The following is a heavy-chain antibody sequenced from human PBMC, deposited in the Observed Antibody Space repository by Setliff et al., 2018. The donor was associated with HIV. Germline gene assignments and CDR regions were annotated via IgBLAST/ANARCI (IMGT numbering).Heavy chain of an antibody. Sequence: PSETLSLTCTVSGGSVSSTSYYWGWIRQPTGKGLEWIGTIYYSGDTQYNPSFKSRVIMSVDTSKNQFSLRLSSVTAADTAVYYCARGTKLVWGKGTTVTVSS. J-gene: IGHJ6*04. CDR2: IYYSGDT. CDR1: GGSVSSTSYY. CDR3: ARGTKLV. V-gene: IGHV4-39*01.